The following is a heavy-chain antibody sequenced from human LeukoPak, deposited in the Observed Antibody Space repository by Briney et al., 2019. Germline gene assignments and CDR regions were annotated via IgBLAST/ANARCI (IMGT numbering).Heavy chain of an antibody. CDR3: ARTRRQIYYYDSSGLFPLAFDI. CDR1: GYIFTSYD. V-gene: IGHV1-2*02. CDR2: MNPNSGGT. Sequence: ASVKVSCKASGYIFTSYDINWVRQATGQGLEWMGWMNPNSGGTNYAQKFQGRVTMTRDMSISTAYMELSRLRSDDTAVYYCARTRRQIYYYDSSGLFPLAFDIWGQGTMVTVSS. J-gene: IGHJ3*02. D-gene: IGHD3-22*01.